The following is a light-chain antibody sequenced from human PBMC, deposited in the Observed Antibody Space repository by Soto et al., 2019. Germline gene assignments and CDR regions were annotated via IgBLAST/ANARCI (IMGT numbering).Light chain of an antibody. CDR2: KAS. Sequence: DIQVTQSPSTLSASVGDRVTITCRASQSISSWLAWHQQKPGTAPKLLIYKASTLQSGVPSRFSGSGSVTEFPLTISSLQPDYSANYYTRQYNDKCTYGQGPKVDIK. CDR3: RQYNDKCT. J-gene: IGKJ1*01. CDR1: QSISSW. V-gene: IGKV1-5*03.